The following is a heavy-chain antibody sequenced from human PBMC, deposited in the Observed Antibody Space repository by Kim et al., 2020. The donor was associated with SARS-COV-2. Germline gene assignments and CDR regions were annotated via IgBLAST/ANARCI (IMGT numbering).Heavy chain of an antibody. Sequence: GALRLSCAASGFTFSSYGMHWVRQAPGKGLEWVAVIWYDGSNKYYADSVKGRFTISRDNSKNTLYLQMNSLRAEDTAVYYCARNDASSSWPPVLYYYYYGMDVWGHGTTVTVSS. CDR2: IWYDGSNK. CDR1: GFTFSSYG. D-gene: IGHD6-13*01. J-gene: IGHJ6*02. V-gene: IGHV3-33*01. CDR3: ARNDASSSWPPVLYYYYYGMDV.